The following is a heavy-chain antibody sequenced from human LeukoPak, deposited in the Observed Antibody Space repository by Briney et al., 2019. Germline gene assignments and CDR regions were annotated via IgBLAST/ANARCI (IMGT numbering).Heavy chain of an antibody. V-gene: IGHV3-21*01. CDR1: GFTFSGYS. CDR2: ISSSSSYI. J-gene: IGHJ4*02. Sequence: GGSLRLSCAASGFTFSGYSMNWVRQAPGKGLEWVSSISSSSSYIYYADSVKGRFTISRDNAKNSLYLQMNSLRAEDTAVYYCARDRGVGATSFDYGGQGTLVTVSS. D-gene: IGHD1-26*01. CDR3: ARDRGVGATSFDY.